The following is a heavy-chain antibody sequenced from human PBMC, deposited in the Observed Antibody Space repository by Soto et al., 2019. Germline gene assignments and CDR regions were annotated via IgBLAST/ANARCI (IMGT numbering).Heavy chain of an antibody. J-gene: IGHJ5*02. CDR2: IYYSGST. CDR3: ARGHGTRRVAASNWFDP. D-gene: IGHD2-15*01. V-gene: IGHV4-59*01. CDR1: GGSISSYY. Sequence: KTSETLSLTCTVSGGSISSYYWSWIRQPPGKGLEWIGYIYYSGSTNYNPSLKSRVTISVDTSKNQFSLKLSSVTAADTAVYYCARGHGTRRVAASNWFDPWGQGTLVTVSS.